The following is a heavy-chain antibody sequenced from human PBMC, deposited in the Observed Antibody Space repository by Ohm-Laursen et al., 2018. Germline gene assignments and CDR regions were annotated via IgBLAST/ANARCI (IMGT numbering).Heavy chain of an antibody. CDR3: ARDPVRGLTDY. J-gene: IGHJ4*02. V-gene: IGHV3-20*01. CDR1: GFTFDDYG. Sequence: SLRLSCAASGFTFDDYGMSWVRQAPGKGLEWVSNINWNGGSTGYADSVKGRFTISRDNAKNSLYLQMNSLRAEDTAVYHCARDPVRGLTDYWGQGTLVTVSS. D-gene: IGHD3-16*01. CDR2: INWNGGST.